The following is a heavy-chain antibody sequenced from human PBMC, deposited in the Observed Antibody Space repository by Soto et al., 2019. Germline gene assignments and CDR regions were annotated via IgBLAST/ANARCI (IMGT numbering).Heavy chain of an antibody. J-gene: IGHJ6*02. Sequence: LRLSCAASGFTFSNYGMHWVRQTPGKRLEWGALILYDGSNNYYADSVKGRFTISRDNSKNTLYLQRSSLRAEDTAVYYCAKSRDAYNFYFYYGMDVWGQGTTVTVSS. CDR1: GFTFSNYG. CDR2: ILYDGSNN. V-gene: IGHV3-30*18. D-gene: IGHD2-2*01. CDR3: AKSRDAYNFYFYYGMDV.